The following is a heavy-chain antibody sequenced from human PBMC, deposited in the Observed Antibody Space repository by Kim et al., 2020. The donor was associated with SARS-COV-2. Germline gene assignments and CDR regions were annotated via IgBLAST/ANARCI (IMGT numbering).Heavy chain of an antibody. J-gene: IGHJ5*02. Sequence: GGSLRLSCAASGFTFSSYAMSWVRQAPGKGLEWVSAISGSGGSTYEEDSVKGRFTISRDNSKNTLYLQMNSLRAEDTAVYYCAKVLGKIAAAGTPNWFDPWGQGTLVTVSS. CDR1: GFTFSSYA. CDR2: ISGSGGST. CDR3: AKVLGKIAAAGTPNWFDP. D-gene: IGHD6-13*01. V-gene: IGHV3-23*01.